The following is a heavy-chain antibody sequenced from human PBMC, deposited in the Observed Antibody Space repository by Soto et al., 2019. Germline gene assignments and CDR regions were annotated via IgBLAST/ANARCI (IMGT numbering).Heavy chain of an antibody. D-gene: IGHD3-3*02. CDR3: AKDNHFWSGYYYYYYGLDV. Sequence: GGSLRLSCAASGFTFSSYAMSWVRQAPGKGLEWVSAISGSGGSTYYADSVKGRFTISRDNSKNTLYLQMNSLRAEDAAVYYGAKDNHFWSGYYYYYYGLDVWGQGTTVTVSS. J-gene: IGHJ6*02. V-gene: IGHV3-23*01. CDR2: ISGSGGST. CDR1: GFTFSSYA.